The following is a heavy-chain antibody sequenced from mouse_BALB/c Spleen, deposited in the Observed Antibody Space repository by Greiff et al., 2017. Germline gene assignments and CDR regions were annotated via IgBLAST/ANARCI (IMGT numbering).Heavy chain of an antibody. V-gene: IGHV1-15*01. CDR3: TRTWGYDDVCFDY. CDR1: GYTFTDYE. Sequence: QVQLQQSGAELVRPGASVTLSCKASGYTFTDYEMHWVKQPPVHGLVWIGAIVPETGGTAYNQKFKGKTTLTADKSSSTAYMELRSLTSEDSAVYDSTRTWGYDDVCFDYWGQGTTLTVSS. J-gene: IGHJ2*01. D-gene: IGHD2-14*01. CDR2: IVPETGGT.